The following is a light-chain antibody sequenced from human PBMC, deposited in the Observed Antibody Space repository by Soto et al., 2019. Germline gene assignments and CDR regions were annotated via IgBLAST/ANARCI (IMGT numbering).Light chain of an antibody. CDR1: SSNLGVGYD. CDR2: RNN. CDR3: QSYDNSLNHVV. V-gene: IGLV1-40*01. Sequence: QAVVTQPPSVSGAPGQRVTISCTGSSSNLGVGYDAHWYQQRPGAAPKLLIYRNNNRPSGVPDRFSGSQSGTSASLAITGLQTEDEATYYCQSYDNSLNHVVFGGGTKVTVL. J-gene: IGLJ2*01.